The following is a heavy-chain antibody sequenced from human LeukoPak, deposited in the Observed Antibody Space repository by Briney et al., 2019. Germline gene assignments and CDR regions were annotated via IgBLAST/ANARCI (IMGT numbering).Heavy chain of an antibody. CDR2: IYSGGYT. CDR3: ARDFSGY. J-gene: IGHJ4*01. V-gene: IGHV3-66*01. CDR1: GATVNSNY. D-gene: IGHD3-10*01. Sequence: GGSLRLSCVVSGATVNSNYMSWVRQAPGKGLEWVSVIYSGGYTYYADSVKGRLTISRDISKNTLYLQMTDIRAEDTAVYYCARDFSGYWGQGTLVTVSS.